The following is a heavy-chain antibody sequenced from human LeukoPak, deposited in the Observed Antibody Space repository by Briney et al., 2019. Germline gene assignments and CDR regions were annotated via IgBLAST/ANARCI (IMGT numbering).Heavy chain of an antibody. D-gene: IGHD2-2*01. J-gene: IGHJ4*02. CDR3: ARDRVGCSSSMSCLFDY. CDR1: GYTFTDYY. CDR2: INPNSGGT. Sequence: ASVKVSCKASGYTFTDYYMHWVRQAPGQGLEWMGRINPNSGGTNYAQKFQGRVTMTRDTSISTAYMELRSLRSDDTAVYYCARDRVGCSSSMSCLFDYWGQGTLVTVSS. V-gene: IGHV1-2*06.